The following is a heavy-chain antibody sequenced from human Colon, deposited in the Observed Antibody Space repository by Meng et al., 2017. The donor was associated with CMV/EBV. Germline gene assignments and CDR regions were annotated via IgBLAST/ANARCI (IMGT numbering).Heavy chain of an antibody. D-gene: IGHD1-14*01. Sequence: LSCVGCGFTLRDYAMAWVSQAPGKGLEWVSYIYSTSDVVYYDDSVKGRFTVSRDNSKDTLYLQLSSLRVEDTAMYYCAKGPRPEAYDFWGRGTLVTVSS. CDR3: AKGPRPEAYDF. V-gene: IGHV3-23*03. J-gene: IGHJ2*01. CDR2: IYSTSDVV. CDR1: GFTLRDYA.